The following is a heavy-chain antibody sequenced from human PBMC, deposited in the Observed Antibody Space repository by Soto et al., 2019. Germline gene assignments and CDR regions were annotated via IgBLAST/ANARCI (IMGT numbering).Heavy chain of an antibody. Sequence: ASVKVSCKASGGTFSSYAISWVRQAPGQGLEWMGGIIPISGTANYAQKFQGRVTITADESTSTAYMELSSLRSEDTAVYYCASRYLEHCFSSGCSAPYDWWGQGAQVTVSS. CDR1: GGTFSSYA. CDR2: IIPISGTA. J-gene: IGHJ4*02. CDR3: ASRYLEHCFSSGCSAPYDW. V-gene: IGHV1-69*01. D-gene: IGHD1-20*01.